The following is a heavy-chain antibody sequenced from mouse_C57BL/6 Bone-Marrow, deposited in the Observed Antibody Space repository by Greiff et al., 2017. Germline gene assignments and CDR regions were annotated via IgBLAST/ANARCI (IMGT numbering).Heavy chain of an antibody. CDR2: IHPNSGST. CDR3: ARRGYCDSSFPFAY. J-gene: IGHJ3*01. D-gene: IGHD1-1*01. CDR1: GYTFTSYW. Sequence: QVQLKQPGAELVKPGASVKLSCKASGYTFTSYWMHWVKQRPGQGLEWIGMIHPNSGSTNYNEKFKSKATLTVDKSSSTAYMQLSSLTSEDSAVYYGARRGYCDSSFPFAYWGQGTLVTVSA. V-gene: IGHV1-64*01.